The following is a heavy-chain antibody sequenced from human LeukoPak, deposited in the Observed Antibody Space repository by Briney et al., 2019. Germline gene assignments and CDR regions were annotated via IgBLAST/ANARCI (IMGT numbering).Heavy chain of an antibody. J-gene: IGHJ4*02. CDR3: ARDRYDHDSSGYYEF. D-gene: IGHD3-22*01. CDR2: IYESGST. V-gene: IGHV4-59*01. CDR1: GGSISGYY. Sequence: SETLSLTCTVSGGSISGYYWSWIRQPPGKELEWIGYIYESGSTDYNPSLRSRVAISRDTSKNQVSLKLTSVTTADTAVYYCARDRYDHDSSGYYEFWGQGTLVTVSS.